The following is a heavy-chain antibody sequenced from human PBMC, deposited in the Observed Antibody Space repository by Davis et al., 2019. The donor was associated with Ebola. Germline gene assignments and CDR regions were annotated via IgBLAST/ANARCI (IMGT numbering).Heavy chain of an antibody. Sequence: ASVKISCKPSAYTFTSYGISRVRPAPGPGLEWMGWLNAYKGKTNYAQKLQGRVTMTTDTSTSTAYMELRSLRSDDTAVYYCARDRGYRSGWYTRYWGQGTLVTVSS. J-gene: IGHJ4*02. D-gene: IGHD6-19*01. CDR1: AYTFTSYG. CDR2: LNAYKGKT. CDR3: ARDRGYRSGWYTRY. V-gene: IGHV1-18*01.